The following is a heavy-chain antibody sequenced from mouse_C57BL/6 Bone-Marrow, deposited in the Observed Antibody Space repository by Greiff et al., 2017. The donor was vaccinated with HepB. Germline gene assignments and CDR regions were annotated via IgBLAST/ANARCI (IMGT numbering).Heavy chain of an antibody. CDR2: IDPEDGDT. CDR1: GFNIKDYY. D-gene: IGHD2-5*01. Sequence: VQLQQSGAELVRPGASVKLSCTASGFNIKDYYMHWVKQRPEQGLEWIGRIDPEDGDTEYAPKFQGKATMTADTSSNTAYLQLSSLTSEDTAVYYCTTWGSNYFFYYYAMDYWGQGTSVTVSS. CDR3: TTWGSNYFFYYYAMDY. J-gene: IGHJ4*01. V-gene: IGHV14-1*01.